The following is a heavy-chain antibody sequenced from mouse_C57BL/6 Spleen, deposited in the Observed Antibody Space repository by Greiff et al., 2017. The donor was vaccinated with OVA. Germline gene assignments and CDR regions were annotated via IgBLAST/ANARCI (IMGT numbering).Heavy chain of an antibody. CDR3: ARPYGSSYFDY. V-gene: IGHV1-64*01. Sequence: VQLQQPGAELVKPGASVKLSCKASGYTFTSYWMHWVKQRPGQGLEWIGMIHPNSGSTNYNEKFKSKATLTVDKSSSTAYMQLSSLTSEDSAVYHCARPYGSSYFDYWGQGTTLTVSS. CDR2: IHPNSGST. J-gene: IGHJ2*01. CDR1: GYTFTSYW. D-gene: IGHD1-1*01.